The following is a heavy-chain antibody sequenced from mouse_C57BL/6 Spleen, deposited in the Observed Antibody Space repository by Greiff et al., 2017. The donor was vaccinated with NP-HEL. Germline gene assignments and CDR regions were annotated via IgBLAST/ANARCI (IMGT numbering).Heavy chain of an antibody. CDR2: INYDGSST. Sequence: EVQRVESEGGLVQPGSSMKLSCTASGFTFSDYYMAWVRQVPEKGLEWVANINYDGSSTYYLDSLQSRFIISRDNAKNILYLQMSSLKSEDTATYYCARDRGHYGTGFDYWGQGTTLTVSS. D-gene: IGHD2-1*01. CDR1: GFTFSDYY. V-gene: IGHV5-16*01. CDR3: ARDRGHYGTGFDY. J-gene: IGHJ2*01.